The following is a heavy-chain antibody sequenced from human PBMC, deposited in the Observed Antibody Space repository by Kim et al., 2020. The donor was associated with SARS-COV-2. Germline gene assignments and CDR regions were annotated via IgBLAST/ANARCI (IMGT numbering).Heavy chain of an antibody. D-gene: IGHD6-19*01. V-gene: IGHV3-30-3*01. Sequence: GGSLRLSCAASGFTFSSYAMHWVRQAPGKGLEWVAVISYDGSNKYYADSVKGRFTISRDNSKNTLYLQMNSLRAEDTAVYYCASIAVAGPHYWGQGTLVTVSS. CDR2: ISYDGSNK. J-gene: IGHJ4*02. CDR3: ASIAVAGPHY. CDR1: GFTFSSYA.